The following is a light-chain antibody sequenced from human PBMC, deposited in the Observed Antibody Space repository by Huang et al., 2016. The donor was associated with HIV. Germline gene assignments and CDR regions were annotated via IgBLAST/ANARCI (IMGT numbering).Light chain of an antibody. CDR2: WAT. J-gene: IGKJ1*01. CDR1: QTVLYSLNKKNY. Sequence: DIVMTQSPDSLAVSPGERATINCKSSQTVLYSLNKKNYLAWFRQKPGRPPKFLIYWATTRESGVPDRFSGSGSGTDFTLTINNLQAEDVAVYFCLQYYSVPQTFGHGTKVEIK. CDR3: LQYYSVPQT. V-gene: IGKV4-1*01.